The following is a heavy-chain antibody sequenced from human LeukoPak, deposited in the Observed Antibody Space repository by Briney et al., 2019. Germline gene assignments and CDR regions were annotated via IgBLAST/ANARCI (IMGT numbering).Heavy chain of an antibody. Sequence: GGSLRLSCAASGFTFSSYEMNWVRQAPGKGLEWVSYISSSGSTIYYADSVKGRFTISRDNAKNSLYLQMNSLRAEDTAVYYCATAGYYDSSGYIDYWGQGTLVTVSS. CDR3: ATAGYYDSSGYIDY. D-gene: IGHD3-22*01. V-gene: IGHV3-48*03. J-gene: IGHJ4*02. CDR1: GFTFSSYE. CDR2: ISSSGSTI.